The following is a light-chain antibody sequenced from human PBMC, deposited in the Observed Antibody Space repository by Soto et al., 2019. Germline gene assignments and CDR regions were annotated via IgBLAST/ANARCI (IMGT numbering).Light chain of an antibody. Sequence: EIVLTQSPGTLSLSPGESATLSCRASQSVSSNYLAWYQQKPGRAPRLLIYGASNRATGIPDRFSGSGSGTDFTLTISRLEPEDFAVFYCQQYDDSITFGQGTRLEIE. CDR1: QSVSSNY. CDR3: QQYDDSIT. J-gene: IGKJ5*01. V-gene: IGKV3-20*01. CDR2: GAS.